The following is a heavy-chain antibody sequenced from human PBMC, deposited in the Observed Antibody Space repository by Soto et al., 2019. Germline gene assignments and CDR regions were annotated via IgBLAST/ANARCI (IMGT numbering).Heavy chain of an antibody. V-gene: IGHV3-23*01. CDR3: AQGLMVRGVMYD. J-gene: IGHJ4*02. CDR2: ISASGGTT. D-gene: IGHD3-10*01. CDR1: GFTFSSYA. Sequence: EVQLLESGGGLVQPGGSLRLSCAASGFTFSSYAMSWVRQAPGKGLEWVSAISASGGTTYYADSVKGRFTISRDNSKDTLYLQMNSLRAEDTALYYCAQGLMVRGVMYDWGQGTLVTVSS.